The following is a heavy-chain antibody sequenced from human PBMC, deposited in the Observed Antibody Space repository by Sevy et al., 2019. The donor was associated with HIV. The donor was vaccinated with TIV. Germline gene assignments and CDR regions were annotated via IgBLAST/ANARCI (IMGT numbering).Heavy chain of an antibody. V-gene: IGHV3-23*01. CDR1: GFTFSSYA. D-gene: IGHD2-15*01. Sequence: GGSLRLSCAASGFTFSSYAMSWVRQAPGKGLEWVSAISGSGGSTYYADSVKGRFIISRDNSKNTLYLQMNSLRAEDTAVYYCAKVLVGNYYMDVWGKGTTVTVSS. CDR3: AKVLVGNYYMDV. CDR2: ISGSGGST. J-gene: IGHJ6*03.